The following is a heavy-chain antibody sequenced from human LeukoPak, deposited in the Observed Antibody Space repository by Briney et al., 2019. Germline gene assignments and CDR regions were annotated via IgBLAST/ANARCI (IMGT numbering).Heavy chain of an antibody. CDR2: ISGSGGST. V-gene: IGHV3-23*01. J-gene: IGHJ4*02. CDR1: GFTFSSYA. CDR3: AKDYYDSSGSY. D-gene: IGHD3-22*01. Sequence: RGSLRLSCAASGFTFSSYAMSWVRQAPGKGLEWVSAISGSGGSTYYADSVKGRFTISRDNSKNTLYLQMNSLRAEDTAVYYCAKDYYDSSGSYWGQGTLVTVSS.